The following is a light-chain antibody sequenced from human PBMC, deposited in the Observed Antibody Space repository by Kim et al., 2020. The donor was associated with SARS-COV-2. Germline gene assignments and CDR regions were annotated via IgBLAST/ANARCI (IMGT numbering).Light chain of an antibody. CDR3: GTWDASLSLFV. V-gene: IGLV1-51*01. J-gene: IGLJ1*01. CDR2: DND. CDR1: SSNIGNNY. Sequence: GQTVTISCFGSSSNIGNNYVSWYQHFPGTAPKLLIFDNDKRPSGIPDRFSASKSGASATLSITGLQSGDEADYFCGTWDASLSLFVLGTGTKVTVL.